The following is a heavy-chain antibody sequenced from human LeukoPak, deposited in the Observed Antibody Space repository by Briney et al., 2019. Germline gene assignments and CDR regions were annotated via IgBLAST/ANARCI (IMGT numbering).Heavy chain of an antibody. V-gene: IGHV3-30-3*01. D-gene: IGHD6-19*01. CDR1: GFTFSSYA. CDR2: MSYDGSNK. Sequence: GGSLRLSCAASGFTFSSYAMHWVRQAPGKGLEWVAVMSYDGSNKYYADSVKGRFTISRDNSKNTLYLQMNSLRAEDTAVYYCARTRYSSGWYFDYWGQGTLVTVSS. J-gene: IGHJ4*02. CDR3: ARTRYSSGWYFDY.